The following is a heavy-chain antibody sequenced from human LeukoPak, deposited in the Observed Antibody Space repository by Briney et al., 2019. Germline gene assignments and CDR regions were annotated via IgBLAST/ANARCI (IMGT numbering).Heavy chain of an antibody. Sequence: GRSLRLSCAASGFTFSSYAMHWVRQAPGKGLEWVAVISYDGSNKYYADSVKGRFTISRDNSKNTLYLQMNSLRAEDTAVYYCARIGYYPSDFDYWGQGTLVTVSS. V-gene: IGHV3-30*01. D-gene: IGHD3-22*01. CDR1: GFTFSSYA. CDR3: ARIGYYPSDFDY. CDR2: ISYDGSNK. J-gene: IGHJ4*02.